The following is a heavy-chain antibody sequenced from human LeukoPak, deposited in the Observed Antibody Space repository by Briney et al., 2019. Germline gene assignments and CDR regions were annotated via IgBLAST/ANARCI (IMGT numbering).Heavy chain of an antibody. CDR3: ARGLGTGTKGIDYYYYMDV. CDR1: GGTFSSYA. CDR2: IIPIFGTA. V-gene: IGHV1-69*13. J-gene: IGHJ6*03. D-gene: IGHD1-1*01. Sequence: GASVKVSCKASGGTFSSYAISWVRQAPGQGLEWMGGIIPIFGTANYAQKFQGRVTITADESTSTAYMELSSLRSEDTAVYYCARGLGTGTKGIDYYYYMDVWGKGTTVTVSS.